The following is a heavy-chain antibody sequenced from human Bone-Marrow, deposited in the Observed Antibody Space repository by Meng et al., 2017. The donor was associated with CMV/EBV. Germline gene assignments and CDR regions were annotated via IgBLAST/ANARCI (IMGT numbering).Heavy chain of an antibody. CDR2: ITHSGST. D-gene: IGHD1-26*01. V-gene: IGHV4-34*01. CDR1: GAPFSGY. J-gene: IGHJ4*02. CDR3: APGFRSWSGSYSS. Sequence: VHRQRGGGRLLKPVEPLSLPCGVYGAPFSGYWGWVRQPPGKGLEWIGEITHSGSTNYNVSLKSRVTISIDTSKNQFSLKLSSVTATDTAVYYCAPGFRSWSGSYSSWGQGTLVTVSS.